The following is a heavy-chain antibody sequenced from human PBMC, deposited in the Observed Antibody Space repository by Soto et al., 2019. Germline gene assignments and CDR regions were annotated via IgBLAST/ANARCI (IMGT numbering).Heavy chain of an antibody. CDR2: MSYDGSNK. CDR1: GFTFSSYA. D-gene: IGHD2-2*03. V-gene: IGHV3-30-3*01. CDR3: ARGGYCNSTSCYRYGMDV. J-gene: IGHJ6*02. Sequence: GGSLRLSCAASGFTFSSYAMHWVRQAPGKGLEWVAVMSYDGSNKYYADSVKGRFTISRDSSKNTLNLQVNSLRAEDTAVYYCARGGYCNSTSCYRYGMDVWGQGTTVTVSS.